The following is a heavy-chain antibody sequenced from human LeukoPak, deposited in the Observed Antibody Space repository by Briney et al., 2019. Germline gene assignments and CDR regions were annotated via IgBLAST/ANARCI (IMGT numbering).Heavy chain of an antibody. Sequence: ASVKVSCKASGYTFTSYYMYWVRQAPGQGLEWMEIINPSGGSTSYAQKFQGRVTMTSDTSTSTVYMELSSLRSEDTAVYYCARAYCSGGNCYSGADYWGQGTLVTVSS. CDR1: GYTFTSYY. CDR2: INPSGGST. J-gene: IGHJ4*02. D-gene: IGHD2-15*01. V-gene: IGHV1-46*01. CDR3: ARAYCSGGNCYSGADY.